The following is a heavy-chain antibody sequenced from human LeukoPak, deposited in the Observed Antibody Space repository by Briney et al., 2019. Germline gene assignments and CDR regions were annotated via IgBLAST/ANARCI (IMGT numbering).Heavy chain of an antibody. CDR1: GFTFNNYA. J-gene: IGHJ4*02. CDR3: AKDLHYGSADY. V-gene: IGHV3-74*01. Sequence: GGSLRLPCAASGFTFNNYAMSWVRQDPGKGLVWVSFINPDGSTTNYADSVKGRFTISRDNAKNALYLQMNSLRAEDTAVYYCAKDLHYGSADYWGQGTLVTVSS. CDR2: INPDGSTT. D-gene: IGHD3-10*01.